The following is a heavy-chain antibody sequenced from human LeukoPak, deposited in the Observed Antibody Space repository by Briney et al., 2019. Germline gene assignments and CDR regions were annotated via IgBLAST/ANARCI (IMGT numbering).Heavy chain of an antibody. V-gene: IGHV3-21*01. D-gene: IGHD1-26*01. CDR2: ISSSSSYI. CDR3: ARAGGGGGSYFFHY. J-gene: IGHJ4*02. Sequence: GGSLRLSCAASGFSFSTYNMNWVRQAPGKGLEWVSSISSSSSYIYYADSVKGRLTISRDNAKNSLYLQMNSLRAEDTAVYYCARAGGGGGSYFFHYWGQGTLVTVSS. CDR1: GFSFSTYN.